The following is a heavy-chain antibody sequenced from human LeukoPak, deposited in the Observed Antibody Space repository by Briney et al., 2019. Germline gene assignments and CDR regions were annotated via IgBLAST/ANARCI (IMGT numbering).Heavy chain of an antibody. D-gene: IGHD2-2*01. CDR3: AKVLPGSCGSICCPFDY. V-gene: IGHV3-30*02. CDR2: IGYDGSSK. Sequence: GGSLRLSCAASGFTFSIYGMNWVRQAPGKGLEWVTKIGYDGSSKFYGESVKGRFIISRDNSKNTLYLQMNSLRAEDTAVYYCAKVLPGSCGSICCPFDYWGQGTLVTVSS. J-gene: IGHJ4*02. CDR1: GFTFSIYG.